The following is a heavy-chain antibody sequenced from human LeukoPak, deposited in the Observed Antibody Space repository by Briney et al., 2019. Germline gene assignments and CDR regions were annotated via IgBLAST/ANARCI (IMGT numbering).Heavy chain of an antibody. D-gene: IGHD1/OR15-1a*01. CDR2: IFPTGRP. CDR3: ARGKPRKTGTTTQHFDS. J-gene: IGHJ4*02. CDR1: GGSISSIHW. V-gene: IGHV4-4*02. Sequence: PSASLSLTCAVSGGSISSIHWWTWVRQPPGKGLEWIGEIFPTGRPNYIPSLKSRATISLDKSKNQFSLKLSSVTAADTAVYSCARGKPRKTGTTTQHFDSWGQGTLVTVSS.